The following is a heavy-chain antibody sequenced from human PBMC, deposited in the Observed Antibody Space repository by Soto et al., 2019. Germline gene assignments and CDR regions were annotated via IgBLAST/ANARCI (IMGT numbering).Heavy chain of an antibody. J-gene: IGHJ4*02. CDR3: ARERNEIVVVVALDY. Sequence: GASVKVSCKASGYTFTGYYMHWVRQAPGQGLEWMGWINPNSGGTNYAQKFQGRVTMTRDTSISTAYMELSRLRSDDTAVYYCARERNEIVVVVALDYWSQGTLVTVSS. CDR1: GYTFTGYY. V-gene: IGHV1-2*02. D-gene: IGHD2-15*01. CDR2: INPNSGGT.